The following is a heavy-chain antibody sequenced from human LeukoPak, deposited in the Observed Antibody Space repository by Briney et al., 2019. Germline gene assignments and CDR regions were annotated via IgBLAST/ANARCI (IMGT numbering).Heavy chain of an antibody. J-gene: IGHJ6*03. Sequence: PGGSLRLSCAASGFTFSSYAMSWVRQAPGKGLEWVSAISGSGGSTYYADSVKGRFTISRDNSKNSLYLQMNSLRAEDTAVYYCASDGSSLRDSYYYYYYMDVWGKGTTVTVSS. CDR1: GFTFSSYA. V-gene: IGHV3-23*01. D-gene: IGHD2-2*01. CDR3: ASDGSSLRDSYYYYYYMDV. CDR2: ISGSGGST.